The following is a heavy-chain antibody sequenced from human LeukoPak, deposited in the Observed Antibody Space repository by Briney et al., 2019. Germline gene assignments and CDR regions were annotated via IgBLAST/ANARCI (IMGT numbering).Heavy chain of an antibody. CDR3: AREPPACGGDCPFDY. V-gene: IGHV4-4*02. CDR2: IYHSGST. CDR1: GGSISSSNW. J-gene: IGHJ4*02. D-gene: IGHD2-21*02. Sequence: SGTLSLTCAVSGGSISSSNWWSWVRQPPGKGLEWIGEIYHSGSTNYNPSLKSRVTISVDKSKNQFSLKLSSVTAADTAVYYCAREPPACGGDCPFDYWGQGTLVTVSS.